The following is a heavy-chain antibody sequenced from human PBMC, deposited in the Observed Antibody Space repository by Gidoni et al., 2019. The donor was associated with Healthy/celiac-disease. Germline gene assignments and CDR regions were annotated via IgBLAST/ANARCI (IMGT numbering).Heavy chain of an antibody. CDR2: INRYGSST. V-gene: IGHV3-74*01. D-gene: IGHD2-15*01. Sequence: EVQLVESGGGLVQPGGSLRLSCAASGFTFSSYWMHWVRQAPGKGLVWVSRINRYGSSTSYADSVKGRFTISRDNAKNTLYLQMNSLRAEDTAVYYCARSLETRAATPGGIGYWGQGTLVTVSS. CDR1: GFTFSSYW. CDR3: ARSLETRAATPGGIGY. J-gene: IGHJ4*02.